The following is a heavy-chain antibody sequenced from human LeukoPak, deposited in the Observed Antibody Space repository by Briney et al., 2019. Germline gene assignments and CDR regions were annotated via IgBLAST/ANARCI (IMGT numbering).Heavy chain of an antibody. V-gene: IGHV3-30*02. CDR1: GFIFSSYG. Sequence: GGSLRLSCAASGFIFSSYGMHWVRQAPDKGLEWVAFIRYDGSRKYYADSVKGRFTISRDNSKNTLYLQMNGLRAEDTAMYYCAKVSLNMVNDAFDIWGQGTLVTVSS. D-gene: IGHD4/OR15-4a*01. CDR3: AKVSLNMVNDAFDI. CDR2: IRYDGSRK. J-gene: IGHJ3*02.